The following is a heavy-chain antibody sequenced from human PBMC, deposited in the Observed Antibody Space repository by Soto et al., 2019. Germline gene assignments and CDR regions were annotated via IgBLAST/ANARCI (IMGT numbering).Heavy chain of an antibody. D-gene: IGHD2-15*01. CDR1: GGSISSTTYY. CDR2: IYYSGST. Sequence: QLQLQESGPGLVKPSETLSLTCTVSGGSISSTTYYWGWIRQPPGKGLEWIGSIYYSGSTYYNPSLKSRVTISVDTSKNQFSLKLSSVTAADTAVYYCARHGRLGGGKTPWGQGTLVTVSS. J-gene: IGHJ5*02. V-gene: IGHV4-39*01. CDR3: ARHGRLGGGKTP.